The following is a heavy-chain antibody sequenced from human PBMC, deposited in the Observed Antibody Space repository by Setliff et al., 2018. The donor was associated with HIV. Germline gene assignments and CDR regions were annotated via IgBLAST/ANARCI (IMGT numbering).Heavy chain of an antibody. J-gene: IGHJ4*02. CDR2: VFYGGGTTH. Sequence: SETLSLTCSVSGVSVIGYYWTWMRQPPGKGLEWIANVFYGGGTTHNYNPSLKSRATISIDASKNLLSLSLSSVAAADTAVYCCARDPYNTGRNDYWGQGALVTVSS. CDR3: ARDPYNTGRNDY. V-gene: IGHV4-59*02. D-gene: IGHD1-20*01. CDR1: GVSVIGYY.